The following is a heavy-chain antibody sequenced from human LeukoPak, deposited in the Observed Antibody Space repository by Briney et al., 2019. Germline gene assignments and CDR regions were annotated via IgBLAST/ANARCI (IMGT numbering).Heavy chain of an antibody. V-gene: IGHV4-59*08. CDR2: IYYSGST. CDR1: GDSISSYH. CDR3: ASFSDYGGNFFDY. J-gene: IGHJ4*02. D-gene: IGHD4-23*01. Sequence: MASETLSLTCTVSGDSISSYHWSWIRQPPGKGLEGIGYIYYSGSTNYNPSLKSRVTISLDTSENQFSLKLSSVTAADTAVYYCASFSDYGGNFFDYWGQGTLVTVSS.